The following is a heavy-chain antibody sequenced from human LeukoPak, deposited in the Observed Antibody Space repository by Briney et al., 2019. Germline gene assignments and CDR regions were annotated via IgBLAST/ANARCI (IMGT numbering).Heavy chain of an antibody. CDR2: IYPGDSDT. V-gene: IGHV5-51*01. CDR1: GYSFTSYW. Sequence: GESLKISCKGSGYSFTSYWIGWVRQMPGKGLEWIGIIYPGDSDTRFSPSFQGQVTISADKSISTAYLQWSSLKAPDTAMYYCARRKGELLFDYWGQGTLVTVSP. J-gene: IGHJ4*02. D-gene: IGHD1-26*01. CDR3: ARRKGELLFDY.